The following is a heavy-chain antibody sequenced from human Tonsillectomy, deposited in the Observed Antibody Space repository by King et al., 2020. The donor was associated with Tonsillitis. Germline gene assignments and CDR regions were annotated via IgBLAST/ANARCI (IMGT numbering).Heavy chain of an antibody. D-gene: IGHD6-19*01. CDR2: ISYDGSNK. CDR3: AKESAIAVALDY. Sequence: VQLVESGGGVVQPGRSLRLSCAASGFTFSSYGMHWVRQAPGKGLEWVAVISYDGSNKYYADSVKGRFTISRDNSKNTLYLQVSSLRAEDTAVYYCAKESAIAVALDYWGQGTLVTVSS. J-gene: IGHJ4*02. CDR1: GFTFSSYG. V-gene: IGHV3-30*18.